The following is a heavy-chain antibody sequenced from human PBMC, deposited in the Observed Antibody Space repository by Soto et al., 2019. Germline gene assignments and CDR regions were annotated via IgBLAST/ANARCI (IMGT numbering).Heavy chain of an antibody. D-gene: IGHD6-13*01. J-gene: IGHJ5*02. V-gene: IGHV1-18*01. CDR1: GYTFTSYG. Sequence: QVQLVQSGAEVKKPGASVKVSCKASGYTFTSYGISWVRQAPGQGLEWMGWISAYNGNTNYAQKLQGRVTMTTDTSTSTAYMELRSLRSDDTAVYYCAAGYSRPPTRPDSVWFDPWGQGTLVTVSS. CDR3: AAGYSRPPTRPDSVWFDP. CDR2: ISAYNGNT.